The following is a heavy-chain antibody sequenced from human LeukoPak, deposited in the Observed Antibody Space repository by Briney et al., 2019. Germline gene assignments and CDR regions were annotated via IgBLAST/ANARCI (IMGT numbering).Heavy chain of an antibody. CDR1: GGSFSGYY. CDR3: ARGGSSWYGVGFDY. J-gene: IGHJ4*02. Sequence: SETLSLTXAVYGGSFSGYYWSWIGQSPGKGLEWIGEINHSGSTNYNPSLKSRVTISVDTSKNQFSLKLSSVTAADAAVYYCARGGSSWYGVGFDYWGQGTLVTVSS. V-gene: IGHV4-34*01. D-gene: IGHD6-13*01. CDR2: INHSGST.